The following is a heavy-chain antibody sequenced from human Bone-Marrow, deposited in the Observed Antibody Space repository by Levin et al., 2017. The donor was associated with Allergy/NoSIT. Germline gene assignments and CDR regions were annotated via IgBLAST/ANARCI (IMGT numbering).Heavy chain of an antibody. Sequence: GGSLRLSCAASGFTFSSYGMHWVRQAPGKGLEWVAAISYAESNKYYADSVKGRFTISRDNSRDTLYLQMNSLRPEDTAVYYCAKDFNTVFGVKYYFDFWGQGTLVTVSS. CDR3: AKDFNTVFGVKYYFDF. D-gene: IGHD3-3*01. V-gene: IGHV3-30*18. CDR2: ISYAESNK. J-gene: IGHJ4*02. CDR1: GFTFSSYG.